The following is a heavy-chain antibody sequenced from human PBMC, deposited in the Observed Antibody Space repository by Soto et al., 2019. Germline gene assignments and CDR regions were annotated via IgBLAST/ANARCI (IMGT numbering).Heavy chain of an antibody. V-gene: IGHV3-53*01. J-gene: IGHJ6*02. Sequence: QSGGSLRLSXAASGFTVSSNYMSWVRQAPGKGLEWVSVIYSGGSTNYADSVKGRFTISRDISKNTVYFQMNSLRAEDTAVYYRARARSGNYFYYGLDVWGQGTTVTVSS. D-gene: IGHD1-26*01. CDR3: ARARSGNYFYYGLDV. CDR1: GFTVSSNY. CDR2: IYSGGST.